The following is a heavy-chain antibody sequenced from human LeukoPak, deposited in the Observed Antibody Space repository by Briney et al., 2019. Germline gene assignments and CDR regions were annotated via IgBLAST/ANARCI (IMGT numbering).Heavy chain of an antibody. J-gene: IGHJ3*02. CDR1: GFTCSSYG. D-gene: IGHD2-2*01. V-gene: IGHV3-23*01. CDR3: AKGHCSGASCYVFDI. CDR2: ISGSGGTT. Sequence: GGSLILSCAGSGFTCSSYGMSWVRQAPGKGLEWFSSISGSGGTTYYADSVKGRFTLSRDNSKTTLSLQMNSLRAEDTAVYYCAKGHCSGASCYVFDIWGQGTMVTVSS.